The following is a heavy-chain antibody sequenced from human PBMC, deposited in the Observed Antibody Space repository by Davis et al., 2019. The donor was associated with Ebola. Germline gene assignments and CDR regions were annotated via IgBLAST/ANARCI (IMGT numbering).Heavy chain of an antibody. CDR2: IYYSGRT. V-gene: IGHV4-59*06. D-gene: IGHD6-6*01. J-gene: IGHJ4*02. CDR3: ARGLVGLAARVFDY. Sequence: MPGGSLRLSCAASGFTFTTYSMSWVRQHPGKGLEWIGYIYYSGRTYYNPSLKSRLTISVDTPKNQFSLKLSSVTAADTAVYYCARGLVGLAARVFDYWGQGTLVTVSS. CDR1: GFTFTTYS.